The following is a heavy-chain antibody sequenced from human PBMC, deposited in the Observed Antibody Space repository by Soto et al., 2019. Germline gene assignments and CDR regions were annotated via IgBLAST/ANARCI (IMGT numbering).Heavy chain of an antibody. V-gene: IGHV4-61*01. D-gene: IGHD5-18*01. CDR1: GGSVSSGSYY. CDR3: ASRTGYSYGYYYYYYYMDV. J-gene: IGHJ6*03. CDR2: IYYSGST. Sequence: SETLSLTCTVSGGSVSSGSYYWSWIRQPPGKGLEWIGYIYYSGSTNYNPALKSRVTISVDTSKNQFSLMLSSVTAADTAEYYCASRTGYSYGYYYYYYYMDVWGKGTTVTVSS.